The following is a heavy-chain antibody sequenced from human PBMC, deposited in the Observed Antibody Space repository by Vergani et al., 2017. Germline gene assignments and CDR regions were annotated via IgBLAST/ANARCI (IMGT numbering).Heavy chain of an antibody. CDR2: ISGSGGST. V-gene: IGHV3-23*01. Sequence: EVQLLESGGGLVQPGGSLRLSCAASGFTFSSYAMSWVRQAPGKGLEWVSAISGSGGSTYYTDSVKGRFTISRENSKNTLYLQMNSLRAEDTAVYYCAKGAYCSGGSCYRDDAFDIWGQGTMVTVSS. D-gene: IGHD2-15*01. CDR1: GFTFSSYA. CDR3: AKGAYCSGGSCYRDDAFDI. J-gene: IGHJ3*02.